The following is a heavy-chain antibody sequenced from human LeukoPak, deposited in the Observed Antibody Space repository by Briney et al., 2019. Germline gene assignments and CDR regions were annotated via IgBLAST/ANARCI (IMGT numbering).Heavy chain of an antibody. V-gene: IGHV3-30*18. CDR3: AKYCKRIAVAGRVLYFDY. CDR2: ISYDGRNK. D-gene: IGHD6-19*01. J-gene: IGHJ4*02. CDR1: GLTLCRYG. Sequence: PGGFLRLFCAAPGLTLCRYGKHRVRPAPGEGLGGEAVISYDGRNKHYEDFVKGRFTISRDNSKNTLYLQMNSLRAEDTAVYYCAKYCKRIAVAGRVLYFDYWGEGTLVSVSS.